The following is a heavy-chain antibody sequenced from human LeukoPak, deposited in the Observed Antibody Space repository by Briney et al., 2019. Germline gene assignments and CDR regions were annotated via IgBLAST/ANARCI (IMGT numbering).Heavy chain of an antibody. CDR3: VNFWWYSGNFEGSFFDI. D-gene: IGHD1-26*01. V-gene: IGHV3-23*01. CDR1: GFTFSSYS. CDR2: ISDNSAYI. J-gene: IGHJ3*02. Sequence: GGSLRLSCAASGFTFSSYSMNWVRQAPGKGLEWLSAISDNSAYIYYADSVKGRFTISRDNFKNTLFLQMNSLRAEDTALYHCVNFWWYSGNFEGSFFDIGGQGTMVTVFS.